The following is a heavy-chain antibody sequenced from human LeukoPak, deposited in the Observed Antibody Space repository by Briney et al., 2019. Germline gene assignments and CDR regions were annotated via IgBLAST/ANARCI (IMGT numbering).Heavy chain of an antibody. CDR3: ARVDTAMVNDAFDI. CDR2: INHSGST. D-gene: IGHD5-18*01. J-gene: IGHJ3*02. CDR1: GVSFSGYY. Sequence: SETLSLTCAVYGVSFSGYYWSWIRQPPGKGLEGIGEINHSGSTNYNPSLKSRVTISIYTSKNHFSLKLSSVTAADTAVYYCARVDTAMVNDAFDIWGQGTMVTVSS. V-gene: IGHV4-34*01.